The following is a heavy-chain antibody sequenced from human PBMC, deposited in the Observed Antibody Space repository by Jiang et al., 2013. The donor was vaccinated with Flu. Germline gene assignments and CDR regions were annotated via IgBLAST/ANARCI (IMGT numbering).Heavy chain of an antibody. CDR1: GVSINAYH. CDR3: AKKDGDY. D-gene: IGHD2-15*01. Sequence: GSGLVKPSETLSLTCTVSGVSINAYHWTWMRQSAGKGLEWIGVIYISGGTDYNPSLESRVIMSLDTSKNQVSLKVTAVTAADTAVYYCAKKDGDYWGPGTLVTVS. V-gene: IGHV4-4*07. CDR2: IYISGGT. J-gene: IGHJ4*02.